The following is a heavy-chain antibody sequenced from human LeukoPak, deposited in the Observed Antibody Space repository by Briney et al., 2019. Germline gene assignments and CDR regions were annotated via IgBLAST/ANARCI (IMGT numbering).Heavy chain of an antibody. CDR1: GFTFSSYS. Sequence: GGSLRLSCAPSGFTFSSYSMNWVRQAPGKGVAWVSSISSSSSYIYYADSVKGRFTISRDNAKNSLYLQMNSLRAEDTAVYYCARGINWVDYGGQGILVTVS. D-gene: IGHD7-27*01. V-gene: IGHV3-21*01. CDR3: ARGINWVDY. CDR2: ISSSSSYI. J-gene: IGHJ4*02.